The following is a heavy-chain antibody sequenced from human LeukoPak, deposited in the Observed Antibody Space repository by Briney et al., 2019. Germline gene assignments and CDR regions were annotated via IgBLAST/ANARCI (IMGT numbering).Heavy chain of an antibody. J-gene: IGHJ6*02. CDR1: GFTFSSYA. CDR3: ARDWDV. V-gene: IGHV3-30-3*01. CDR2: ISYDGSNK. Sequence: GGSLRLSCAASGFTFSSYAMHWVRQAPGKGLEWVAVISYDGSNKYYADSVKGRFTISRDNSKNTLYLQMNSLRAEDTAVYYCARDWDVWGQGTTVTVSS.